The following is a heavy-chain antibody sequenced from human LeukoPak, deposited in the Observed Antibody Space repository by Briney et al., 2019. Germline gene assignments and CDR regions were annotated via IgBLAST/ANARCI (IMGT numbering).Heavy chain of an antibody. D-gene: IGHD4-17*01. CDR1: GFTFRSYG. CDR2: ISYDGSNK. V-gene: IGHV3-30*12. CDR3: ASSGYDYGDYFEVHTNAFDI. J-gene: IGHJ3*02. Sequence: GGSLRLSCAASGFTFRSYGMYWVRQAPGKGLEWVAVISYDGSNKYYADSVKGRFTISRDNSKNTLYLQMNSLRAEDTAVYYCASSGYDYGDYFEVHTNAFDIWGQGTMVTVSS.